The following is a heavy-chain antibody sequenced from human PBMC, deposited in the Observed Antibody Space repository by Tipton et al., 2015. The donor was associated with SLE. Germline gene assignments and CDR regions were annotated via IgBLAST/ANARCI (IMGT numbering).Heavy chain of an antibody. D-gene: IGHD3/OR15-3a*01. V-gene: IGHV4-39*07. J-gene: IGHJ5*02. Sequence: TLSLTCTISGGSISSSDYYWGWIRQPPGKGLEWFGSMYYRGSTYYNPSLESRVTMSLDTSKNQFSLKLNSVTAADTAVYYCARQRGYNYGLYNWFDPWGQGTLVTVSS. CDR3: ARQRGYNYGLYNWFDP. CDR1: GGSISSSDYY. CDR2: MYYRGST.